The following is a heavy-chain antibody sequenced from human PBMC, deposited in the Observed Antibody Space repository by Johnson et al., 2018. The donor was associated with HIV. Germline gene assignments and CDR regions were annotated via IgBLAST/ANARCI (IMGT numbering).Heavy chain of an antibody. CDR3: ARYSSSWYHAFDI. V-gene: IGHV3-30*03. CDR1: GFTFSNYA. Sequence: VQLVESGGGLVQSGGSLGLSCAATGFTFSNYAMDWVRQAPGKGLEWVAVVSSDGVNKKYADSVKGRFTISRDNSKNTVYLQMNSLRAEDTAVYYCARYSSSWYHAFDIWGQGTMVTVSS. J-gene: IGHJ3*02. D-gene: IGHD6-13*01. CDR2: VSSDGVNK.